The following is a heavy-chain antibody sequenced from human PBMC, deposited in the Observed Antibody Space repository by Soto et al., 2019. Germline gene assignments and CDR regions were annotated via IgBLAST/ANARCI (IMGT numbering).Heavy chain of an antibody. CDR3: ARGEAMVLDY. V-gene: IGHV4-30-2*01. D-gene: IGHD5-18*01. Sequence: QLQLQESGSGLVKPSQTLSLTCAVSGGSISSGGYSWSWIRQPPGKGLEWIGYIYHSGSTYYTPSIKRLVTISVDRSKNQFSLKLSSVSAADTAVYYCARGEAMVLDYWCQGNLVTVSS. J-gene: IGHJ4*02. CDR1: GGSISSGGYS. CDR2: IYHSGST.